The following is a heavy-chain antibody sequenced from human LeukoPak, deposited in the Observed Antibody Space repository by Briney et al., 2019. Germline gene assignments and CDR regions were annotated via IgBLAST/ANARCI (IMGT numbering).Heavy chain of an antibody. CDR2: ISSSGSTI. J-gene: IGHJ4*02. D-gene: IGHD5-12*01. CDR1: GFTFSSYT. CDR3: ARSLRGWSGYAPSDY. Sequence: PGGSLRLSCAASGFTFSSYTMNWVRQAPGKGLEWVSYISSSGSTIYYADSVKGRFTISRDNAKNSLYLQMNSLRAEDTAVYYCARSLRGWSGYAPSDYWGQGTLVTVSS. V-gene: IGHV3-48*04.